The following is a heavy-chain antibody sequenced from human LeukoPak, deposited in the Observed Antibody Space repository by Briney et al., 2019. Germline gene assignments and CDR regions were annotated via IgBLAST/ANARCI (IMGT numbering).Heavy chain of an antibody. J-gene: IGHJ2*01. CDR2: IGTIDDT. V-gene: IGHV3-13*01. Sequence: PGGSLRVSCAASGFTFSTYDMHWVRQPTGKGLEWVSAIGTIDDTYYSDSVKGRFTISRENAKNSLFLQMNSLRAGDTAVYYCAREVLDSTSRSWDLDLWGRGTLVTVSS. D-gene: IGHD2-2*01. CDR1: GFTFSTYD. CDR3: AREVLDSTSRSWDLDL.